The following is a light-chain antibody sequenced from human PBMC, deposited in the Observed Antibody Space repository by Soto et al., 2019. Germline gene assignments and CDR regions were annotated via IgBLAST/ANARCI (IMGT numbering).Light chain of an antibody. Sequence: QSALTQPASVSGSPGQSITISCTGTSSDGGGYNDVSWYQQHPGKAPKLMIYDVSNRPSGVSNRFSGSKSGNTASLTISGLQAEDEADYYCGSYTSSSTYVVFGGGTKLTVL. V-gene: IGLV2-14*01. J-gene: IGLJ2*01. CDR3: GSYTSSSTYVV. CDR1: SSDGGGYND. CDR2: DVS.